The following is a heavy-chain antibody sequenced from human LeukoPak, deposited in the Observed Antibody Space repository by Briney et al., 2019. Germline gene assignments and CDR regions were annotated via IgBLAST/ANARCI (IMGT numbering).Heavy chain of an antibody. J-gene: IGHJ4*02. Sequence: SVKVSCKASGGTFSSYAISWVRQAPGQGLEWMGGINPIFGTANYAQKFQGRVTITADESTSTAYMELSSLRSEDTAVYYCAREILGYCSSTSCRSSRGWLNYWGQGTLVTVSS. D-gene: IGHD2-2*01. V-gene: IGHV1-69*01. CDR3: AREILGYCSSTSCRSSRGWLNY. CDR1: GGTFSSYA. CDR2: INPIFGTA.